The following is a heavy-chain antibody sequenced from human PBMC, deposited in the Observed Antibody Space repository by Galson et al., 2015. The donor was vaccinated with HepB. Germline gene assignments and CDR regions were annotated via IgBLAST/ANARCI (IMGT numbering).Heavy chain of an antibody. Sequence: SLRLSCAASGFTFSNAWMSWVRQAPGKGLEWVGRIKSKTDGGTTDYAAPVKGRFTISRDDSKNTLYLQMNSLKTEDTAVYYCTTGVYYYDIFDYWGQGTLVTVSS. CDR3: TTGVYYYDIFDY. D-gene: IGHD3-22*01. CDR2: IKSKTDGGTT. V-gene: IGHV3-15*01. J-gene: IGHJ4*02. CDR1: GFTFSNAW.